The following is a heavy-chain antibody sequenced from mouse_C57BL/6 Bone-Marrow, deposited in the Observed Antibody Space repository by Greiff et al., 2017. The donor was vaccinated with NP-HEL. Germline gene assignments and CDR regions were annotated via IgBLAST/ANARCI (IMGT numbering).Heavy chain of an antibody. D-gene: IGHD3-2*02. Sequence: EVKLVESGGGLVQPGGSLKLSCAASGFTFSDYYMYWVRQTPEKRLEWVAYISNGGGSTYYPDTVKGRFTISRDNAKNTLYLQMSRLKSEDTAMYYCARHEAQATSAWFAYWGQGTLVTVSA. CDR3: ARHEAQATSAWFAY. CDR2: ISNGGGST. CDR1: GFTFSDYY. J-gene: IGHJ3*01. V-gene: IGHV5-12*01.